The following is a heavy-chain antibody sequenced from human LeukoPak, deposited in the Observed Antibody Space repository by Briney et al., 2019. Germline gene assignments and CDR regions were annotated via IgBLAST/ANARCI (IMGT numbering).Heavy chain of an antibody. CDR2: ISGGGDAI. CDR1: GFTFNNYA. CDR3: AKSDCGSHGCKLLNY. V-gene: IGHV3-23*01. J-gene: IGHJ4*02. Sequence: GGSLRLSCAASGFTFNNYAMGWVRQAPGKGLEWVSAISGGGDAIKYADSVKGRFTISRDNSKNTLSLQVNGLRVGDTAIYYCAKSDCGSHGCKLLNYWGQGILVTVSS. D-gene: IGHD2-21*01.